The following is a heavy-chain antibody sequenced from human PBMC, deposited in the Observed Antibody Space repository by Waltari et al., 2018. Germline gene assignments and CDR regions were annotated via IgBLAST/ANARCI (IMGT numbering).Heavy chain of an antibody. V-gene: IGHV4-34*01. Sequence: QVQLQQWGAGLLKPSETLSLTCAVYGGSFSGYYWSWIRQPPGKGLEWIWEISHSGSTNCNPSLTSRVTISVDPAKNQFSLKLSSVTAADTAVYYCASLYSSSWYRYYYYMDVWGKGTTVTVSS. J-gene: IGHJ6*03. CDR2: ISHSGST. CDR1: GGSFSGYY. D-gene: IGHD6-13*01. CDR3: ASLYSSSWYRYYYYMDV.